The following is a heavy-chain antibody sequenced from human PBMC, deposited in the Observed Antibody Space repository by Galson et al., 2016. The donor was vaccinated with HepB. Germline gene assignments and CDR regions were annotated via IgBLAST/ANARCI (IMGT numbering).Heavy chain of an antibody. CDR2: IDPSDSYT. Sequence: QSGAEVKKPGESLRISCKGSGYSFTSYWISWVRQMPGKGLEWMGRIDPSDSYTNYSPSFQGHVTISADKSTSTAYLQWSSLKASDTAVYYCARGGAAASTDYYYGMDVWGQGTTVTVSS. V-gene: IGHV5-10-1*01. D-gene: IGHD6-13*01. CDR3: ARGGAAASTDYYYGMDV. J-gene: IGHJ6*02. CDR1: GYSFTSYW.